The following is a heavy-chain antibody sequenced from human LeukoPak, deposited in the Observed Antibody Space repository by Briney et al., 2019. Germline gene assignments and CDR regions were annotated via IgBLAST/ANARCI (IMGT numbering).Heavy chain of an antibody. CDR3: AKDFMDV. Sequence: GGSLRLSCAASGFTFSSYGMHWVRQAPGKGLEWVAVISYDGSNKYYADSVKGRFTISRDISKNTLYLQMNSLRAEDTAVYYCAKDFMDVWGQGTTVTVSS. V-gene: IGHV3-30*18. J-gene: IGHJ6*02. CDR2: ISYDGSNK. CDR1: GFTFSSYG.